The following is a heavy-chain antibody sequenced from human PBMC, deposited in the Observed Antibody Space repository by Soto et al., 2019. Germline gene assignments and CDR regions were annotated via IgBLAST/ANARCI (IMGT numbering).Heavy chain of an antibody. CDR1: GASIAGGSYY. CDR3: ARDQYSGYDFAL. D-gene: IGHD5-12*01. V-gene: IGHV4-30-4*01. Sequence: QVQLRESGPGLVKPSQTLLLTCSVSGASIAGGSYYWSWLRQPPGKGLEWIGYIPSRGRPFYHPSLASRRTISSDASKNQHSRQLTSVTAANSAVYYCARDQYSGYDFALWGQGTLVTVSS. CDR2: IPSRGRP. J-gene: IGHJ5*02.